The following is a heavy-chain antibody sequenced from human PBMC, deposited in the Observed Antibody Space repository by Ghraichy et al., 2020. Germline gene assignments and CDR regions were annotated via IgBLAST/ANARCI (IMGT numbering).Heavy chain of an antibody. J-gene: IGHJ4*02. CDR2: MNSDGSIT. CDR3: VRDAFGPRDC. V-gene: IGHV3-74*01. Sequence: GGSLRLSCVDSGFTFSNDWMHWIRQAPGKGLVWVARMNSDGSITSYADSVKGRFTISRDNARNTLYLHMNSLRAEDTAVYYCVRDAFGPRDCWGQGTLVTVSP. D-gene: IGHD3-10*01. CDR1: GFTFSNDW.